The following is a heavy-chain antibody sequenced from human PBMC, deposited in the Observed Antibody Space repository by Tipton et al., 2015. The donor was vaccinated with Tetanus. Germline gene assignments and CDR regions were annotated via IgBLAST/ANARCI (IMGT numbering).Heavy chain of an antibody. CDR2: IYYSGST. Sequence: TLSLTCTVSGVSISSYNWTWIRQPPGRGLEWIGYIYYSGSTNYNPSLKSRVTISVDTSKNQFSLKLSSVTAADTAVYYCASTVGHSGGYYYYYGMDVWGQGTTVTVSS. CDR1: GVSISSYN. J-gene: IGHJ6*02. V-gene: IGHV4-59*01. D-gene: IGHD3-16*01. CDR3: ASTVGHSGGYYYYYGMDV.